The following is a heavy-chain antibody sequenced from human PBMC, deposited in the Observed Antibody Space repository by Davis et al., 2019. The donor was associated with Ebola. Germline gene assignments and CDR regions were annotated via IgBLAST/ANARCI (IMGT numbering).Heavy chain of an antibody. CDR1: GYTFTSYY. J-gene: IGHJ6*02. CDR2: INPSGGST. V-gene: IGHV1-46*01. CDR3: ARDQEADYYYYYYGMDV. Sequence: ASVKVSCKASGYTFTSYYMHWVRQAPGQGLEWMGIINPSGGSTSYAQKFQGRVTMTRDTSTGTVYMELSSLRSEDTAVYYCARDQEADYYYYYYGMDVWGQGTTVTVSS.